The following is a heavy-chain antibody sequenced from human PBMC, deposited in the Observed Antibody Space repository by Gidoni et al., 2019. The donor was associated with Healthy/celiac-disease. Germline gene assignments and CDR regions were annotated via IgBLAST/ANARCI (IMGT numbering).Heavy chain of an antibody. CDR3: AIKMYSSTRGAFDI. CDR1: GFTVSSNY. Sequence: EVQLVESGGGLVQPGGSLRRSCAASGFTVSSNYMSWVRQAPGKGLEWVSVIYSGGSTYYADSVKGRFTISRDNSKNTLYLQMNSLRAEDTAVYYCAIKMYSSTRGAFDIWGQGTMVTVSS. D-gene: IGHD6-13*01. CDR2: IYSGGST. V-gene: IGHV3-66*01. J-gene: IGHJ3*02.